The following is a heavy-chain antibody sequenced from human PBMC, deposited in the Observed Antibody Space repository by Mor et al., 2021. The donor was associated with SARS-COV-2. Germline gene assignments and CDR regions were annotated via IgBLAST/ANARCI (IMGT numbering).Heavy chain of an antibody. J-gene: IGHJ4*02. V-gene: IGHV3-23*01. Sequence: GRGLEWVSALSSGGTTYYAASVKGRFTISRDTSTNTLFLQMNGLRVDDTAVYYCTKELDGGDFFDYWGPGT. D-gene: IGHD2-21*01. CDR3: TKELDGGDFFDY. CDR2: LSSGGTT.